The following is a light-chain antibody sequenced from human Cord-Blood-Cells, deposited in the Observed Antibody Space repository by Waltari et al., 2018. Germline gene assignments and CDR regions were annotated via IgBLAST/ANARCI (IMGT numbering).Light chain of an antibody. V-gene: IGKV3-15*01. Sequence: EIMMSQSPATLSVSPGERATLSCRASQSGSSDLAWYQQKPGQAPRLRIYGASTRATGIPARFSCSGSGTEFTLTISSLQSEDFAVYYCQQYNNWPYTFGQGTKLEIK. J-gene: IGKJ2*01. CDR3: QQYNNWPYT. CDR1: QSGSSD. CDR2: GAS.